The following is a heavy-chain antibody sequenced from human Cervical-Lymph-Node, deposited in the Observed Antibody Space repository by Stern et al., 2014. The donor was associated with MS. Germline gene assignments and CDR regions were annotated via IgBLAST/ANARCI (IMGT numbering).Heavy chain of an antibody. Sequence: QVQLVESGGGVVQPGRSLRLSCAASGFTFSSYAMHWVRQAPGKGLEWVAVISDDGTGRYYADSVKGRFSISRDNSKNTLFLQMNSLRAEDTAVYYCAGEYSGTYHFHHWGQGTLVTVSS. D-gene: IGHD1-26*01. V-gene: IGHV3-30-3*01. CDR1: GFTFSSYA. J-gene: IGHJ1*01. CDR2: ISDDGTGR. CDR3: AGEYSGTYHFHH.